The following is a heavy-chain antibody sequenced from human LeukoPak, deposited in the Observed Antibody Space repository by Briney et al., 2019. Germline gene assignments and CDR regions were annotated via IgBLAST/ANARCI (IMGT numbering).Heavy chain of an antibody. Sequence: ASVRVSCKASGYTFTRYGISWVRQAPGQGLEWMGWISAYNGNTNYAQTLQGRVTMTTDTSTSTAYMELRSLRSDDTAVYYCARCHYYGSGNYVRVYSPDYWGQGTLVTVSS. CDR2: ISAYNGNT. CDR3: ARCHYYGSGNYVRVYSPDY. J-gene: IGHJ4*02. V-gene: IGHV1-18*01. D-gene: IGHD3-10*01. CDR1: GYTFTRYG.